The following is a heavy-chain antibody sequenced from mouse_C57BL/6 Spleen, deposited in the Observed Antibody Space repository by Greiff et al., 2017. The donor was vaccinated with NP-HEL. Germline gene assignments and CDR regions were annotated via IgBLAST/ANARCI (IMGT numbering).Heavy chain of an antibody. CDR3: ARPTMRALYAMDY. CDR1: GYAFSSSW. Sequence: VQLQQSGPELVKPGASVKISCKASGYAFSSSWMNWVKQRPGKGLEWIGRIYPGDGDTNYNGKFKGKATLTADKSSSTAYMQLSSLTSEDSAVYFCARPTMRALYAMDYWGQGTSVTVSS. CDR2: IYPGDGDT. D-gene: IGHD2-10*01. J-gene: IGHJ4*01. V-gene: IGHV1-82*01.